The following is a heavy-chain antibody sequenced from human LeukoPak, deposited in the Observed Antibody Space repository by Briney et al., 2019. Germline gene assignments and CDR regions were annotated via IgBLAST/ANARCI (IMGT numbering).Heavy chain of an antibody. J-gene: IGHJ3*02. D-gene: IGHD3-3*01. V-gene: IGHV4-59*01. CDR3: ARKEDFGI. CDR2: IYYSGRT. CDR1: GGSISSDH. Sequence: SETLSLTCTVSGGSISSDHWNWVRQTPGKGLEWIGCIYYSGRTNYENSIKSRVTISVDISKCQYSLRLTSVAAADTAVYCCARKEDFGIWGQGTVVTVSS.